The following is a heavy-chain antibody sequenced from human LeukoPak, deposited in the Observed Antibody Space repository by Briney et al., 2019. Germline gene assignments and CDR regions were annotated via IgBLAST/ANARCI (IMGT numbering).Heavy chain of an antibody. CDR2: ISYDGSNK. V-gene: IGHV3-30-3*01. J-gene: IGHJ4*02. CDR1: GFTFSSYA. Sequence: GGSLRLSCAASGFTFSSYAMHWVRQAPGKGLEWVAVISYDGSNKYYADSVKGRFTISRDNSKNTLYLQMNSLRAEDAAVYYCAREHRAFDYWGPGTLVTFSS. CDR3: AREHRAFDY.